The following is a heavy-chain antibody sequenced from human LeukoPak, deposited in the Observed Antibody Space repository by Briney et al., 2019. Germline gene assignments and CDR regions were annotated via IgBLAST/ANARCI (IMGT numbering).Heavy chain of an antibody. J-gene: IGHJ4*02. CDR2: ISYSGTT. Sequence: SETLSLTCTVSGGSISPYYWSWIRQPPGKDLEWIGYISYSGTTSYNPSLKGRVTISVDTSKNQFSLTLSSVTAADTAVYYCARVTCSGGSCYSFDYWDQGTLVTVSS. D-gene: IGHD2-15*01. CDR1: GGSISPYY. V-gene: IGHV4-59*08. CDR3: ARVTCSGGSCYSFDY.